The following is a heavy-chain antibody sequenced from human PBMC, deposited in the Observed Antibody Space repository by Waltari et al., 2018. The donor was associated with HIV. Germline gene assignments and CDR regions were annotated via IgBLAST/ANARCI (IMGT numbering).Heavy chain of an antibody. D-gene: IGHD1-26*01. V-gene: IGHV3-7*01. CDR3: AKYSGSYWGAHNWFDP. CDR2: SKQDGREK. J-gene: IGHJ5*02. Sequence: EVQLVESGGGLVQPGGSLRLSCAASGFTFSIYWMTWLRRAPGKGLEGGANSKQDGREKHYADSVRGRFTISRDNTKNSLYLQMNSLRAEDTAVYYCAKYSGSYWGAHNWFDPWGQGTLVIVSS. CDR1: GFTFSIYW.